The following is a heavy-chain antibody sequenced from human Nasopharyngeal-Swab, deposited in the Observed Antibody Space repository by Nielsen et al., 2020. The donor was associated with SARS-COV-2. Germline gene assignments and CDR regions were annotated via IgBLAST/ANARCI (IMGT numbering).Heavy chain of an antibody. V-gene: IGHV3-30-3*01. CDR2: ISYDGSNK. J-gene: IGHJ4*02. D-gene: IGHD5-12*01. CDR1: GFTFSSYA. Sequence: GGSLRLSCAASGFTFSSYAMHWVRKAPGKGLEGVAVISYDGSNKYYADSVKGRFTISRDNSKNTLYLQMNSLRAEDTAVYYCARDLGGYVGYWGQGTLVTVSS. CDR3: ARDLGGYVGY.